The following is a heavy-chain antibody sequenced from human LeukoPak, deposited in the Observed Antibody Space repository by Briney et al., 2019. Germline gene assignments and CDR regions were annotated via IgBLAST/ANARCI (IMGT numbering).Heavy chain of an antibody. J-gene: IGHJ4*02. Sequence: GGSPRLSCAASGFTFSSYSMNWVRQAPGKGLEWVSSISSSSSYIYYADSVKGRFTISRDNAKNSLYLQMNSLRAEDTAVYYCVLTAMDGRDYWGQGTLVTASS. CDR3: VLTAMDGRDY. D-gene: IGHD5-18*01. V-gene: IGHV3-21*01. CDR1: GFTFSSYS. CDR2: ISSSSSYI.